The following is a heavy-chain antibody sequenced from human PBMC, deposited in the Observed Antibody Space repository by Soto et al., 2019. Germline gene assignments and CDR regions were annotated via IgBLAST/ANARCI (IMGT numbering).Heavy chain of an antibody. V-gene: IGHV1-18*04. Sequence: ASVKVSCKTSGYNFVNHGISWVRQAPGRGLEWLGWISDHNGATKYGKRLQGRVTMTIDTSTTTAYMELRSLRSDDTAVYYCARDLYPLAYYFDYWGQGTLVTVSS. CDR3: ARDLYPLAYYFDY. J-gene: IGHJ4*02. CDR2: ISDHNGAT. CDR1: GYNFVNHG.